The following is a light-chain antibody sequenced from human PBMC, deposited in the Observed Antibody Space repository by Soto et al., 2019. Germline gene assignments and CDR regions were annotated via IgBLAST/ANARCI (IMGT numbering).Light chain of an antibody. CDR2: DTF. V-gene: IGKV1-33*01. Sequence: DIQMTQSPSSLSASVGDSVTITCQASQDISNYLNWYQQKPGKAPKLLIYDTFNLETGVPSRFSGGVSGTDFTLSISNLQSEDFATYFCQQYDDLPLTFGGGTKVDLK. J-gene: IGKJ4*01. CDR3: QQYDDLPLT. CDR1: QDISNY.